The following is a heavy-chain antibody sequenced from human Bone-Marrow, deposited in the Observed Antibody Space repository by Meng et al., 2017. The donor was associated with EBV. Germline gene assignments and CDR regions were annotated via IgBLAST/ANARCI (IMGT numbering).Heavy chain of an antibody. Sequence: QGHTHRCCAELLTPSGTLSPPCAVHDGSFRDYYGGWIRQPPGKGLVWIGEINHSGGTNYSPSLESRVTISVDTSKNQLSLKLISVTAADTAVYYCARGGMSHYYGSASHDYWGQGTLVTVSS. J-gene: IGHJ4*02. CDR2: INHSGGT. V-gene: IGHV4-34*01. CDR1: DGSFRDYY. D-gene: IGHD3-10*01. CDR3: ARGGMSHYYGSASHDY.